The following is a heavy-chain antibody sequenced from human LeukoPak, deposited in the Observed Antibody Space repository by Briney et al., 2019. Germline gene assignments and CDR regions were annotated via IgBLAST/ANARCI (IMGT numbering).Heavy chain of an antibody. CDR2: ISWNSGSI. CDR1: GFTFDDYA. CDR3: ARGVVAGIINWFDP. D-gene: IGHD6-19*01. Sequence: PGRSLRLSCAASGFTFDDYAMHWVRQAPGKGLEWVPGISWNSGSIGYADSVKGRFTISRDNAKNSLYLQMNSLRAEDTALYYCARGVVAGIINWFDPWGQGTLVTVSS. J-gene: IGHJ5*02. V-gene: IGHV3-9*01.